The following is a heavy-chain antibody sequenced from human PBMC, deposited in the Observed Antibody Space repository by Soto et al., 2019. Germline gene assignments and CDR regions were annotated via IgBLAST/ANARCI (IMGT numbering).Heavy chain of an antibody. J-gene: IGHJ4*02. CDR1: GFTVSSGY. D-gene: IGHD6-13*01. V-gene: IGHV3-66*01. CDR2: IYSGGST. CDR3: ARKLYSSSSYPLGY. Sequence: VQLVESGGGLVQPGGSLRLSCAASGFTVSSGYMSWVRQAPGKGLEWVSVIYSGGSTYYADSVKGRFTISRDNSKNTLYLQMDSLRAEDTAVYYCARKLYSSSSYPLGYWGQGTLVTVSS.